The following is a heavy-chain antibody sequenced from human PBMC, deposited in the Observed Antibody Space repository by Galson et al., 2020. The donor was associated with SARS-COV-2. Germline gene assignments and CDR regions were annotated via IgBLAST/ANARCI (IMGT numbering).Heavy chain of an antibody. CDR2: ISSSSSYI. CDR3: ARAASDIVATTYFDY. D-gene: IGHD5-12*01. Sequence: GGSLRLSCAASGFTFSSYSMNWVRQAPGKGLEWVSSISSSSSYIYYADSVKGRFTISRDNAKNSLYLQMNSLRAEDTAVYYCARAASDIVATTYFDYWGQGTLVTVSS. J-gene: IGHJ4*02. CDR1: GFTFSSYS. V-gene: IGHV3-21*01.